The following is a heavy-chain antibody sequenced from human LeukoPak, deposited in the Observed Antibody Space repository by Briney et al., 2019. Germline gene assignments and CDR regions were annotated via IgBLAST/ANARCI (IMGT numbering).Heavy chain of an antibody. V-gene: IGHV4-61*01. D-gene: IGHD2-2*01. Sequence: PSETLSLNCTVSGGSVSSGSYYWRWIRQPPGKGLEWIEYIYYSGSTNYNPSLKSRVAISVDTSKNQFSLKLSSVTAADTAVYYCAREEASYCSSTSCYGIDYWGQGTLVTVSS. CDR3: AREEASYCSSTSCYGIDY. CDR1: GGSVSSGSYY. CDR2: IYYSGST. J-gene: IGHJ4*02.